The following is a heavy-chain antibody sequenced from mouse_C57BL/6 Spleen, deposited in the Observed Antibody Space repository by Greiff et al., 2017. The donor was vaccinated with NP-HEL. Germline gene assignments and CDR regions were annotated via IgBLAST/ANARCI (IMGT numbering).Heavy chain of an antibody. CDR1: GYTFTSYW. Sequence: VQLQQSGAELVKPGASVKLSCKASGYTFTSYWMHWVKQRPGQGLEWIGMIHPNSGSTNYNEKFKSKATLTVDKSSSTAYMQLSSLTSEDSAVYDGARGAIYDGYYDAMDYWGQGTSVTVSS. V-gene: IGHV1-64*01. J-gene: IGHJ4*01. CDR2: IHPNSGST. D-gene: IGHD2-3*01. CDR3: ARGAIYDGYYDAMDY.